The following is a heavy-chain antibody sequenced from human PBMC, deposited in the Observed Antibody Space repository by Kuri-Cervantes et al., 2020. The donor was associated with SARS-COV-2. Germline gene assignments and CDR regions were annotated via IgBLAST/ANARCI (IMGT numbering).Heavy chain of an antibody. CDR3: TTELLWFGELF. CDR1: GFTFSSYA. V-gene: IGHV3-23*01. Sequence: GGSLRLSCAASGFTFSSYAMSWVRQAPGKGLEWVSAISGSGGSTYYADSAKGRFTISRDNSKNTLYLQMNSLKTEDTAVYYCTTELLWFGELFWGQGTLVTVSS. J-gene: IGHJ4*02. D-gene: IGHD3-10*01. CDR2: ISGSGGST.